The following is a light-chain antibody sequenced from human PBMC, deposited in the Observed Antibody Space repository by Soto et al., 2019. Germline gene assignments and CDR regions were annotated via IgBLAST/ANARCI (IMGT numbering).Light chain of an antibody. J-gene: IGLJ3*02. CDR3: CSHAGSWV. CDR2: EVG. Sequence: QSALTQPASVSGAPGQSITIACTGISSNVGSYKRVSWYQQYPGKAPKLIIYEVGKRPSGVSSRFSGSKSGNTASLTISGLQAEDEADYYCCSHAGSWVFGGGTKLTVL. V-gene: IGLV2-23*02. CDR1: SSNVGSYKR.